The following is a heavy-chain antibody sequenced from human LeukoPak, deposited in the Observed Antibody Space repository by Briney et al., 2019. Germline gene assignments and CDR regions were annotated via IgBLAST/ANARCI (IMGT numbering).Heavy chain of an antibody. CDR3: ARANSRLYGELDY. CDR2: IYYSRST. J-gene: IGHJ4*02. V-gene: IGHV4-31*11. CDR1: GGSFSGYY. Sequence: SETLSLTCAVYGGSFSGYYWSWIRQHPGKGLEWIGYIYYSRSTYYNPSLKSRVTISVDTSKNQFSLKLSSVTAADTAVYYCARANSRLYGELDYWGQGTLVTVSS. D-gene: IGHD4-17*01.